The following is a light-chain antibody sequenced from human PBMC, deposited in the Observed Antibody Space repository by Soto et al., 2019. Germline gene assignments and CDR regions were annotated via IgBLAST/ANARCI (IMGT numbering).Light chain of an antibody. J-gene: IGKJ1*01. V-gene: IGKV1-27*01. CDR3: QQYNWAHRP. Sequence: DIQMTQSPSSRSASVGDRVTITVRASQGISNYLAWYQQKPGKVPKLLIYAASTLQSGVPSRFSDSGYGTDFTHTITSLQTEDAGTCCCQQYNWAHRPFGQGIKVEIK. CDR2: AAS. CDR1: QGISNY.